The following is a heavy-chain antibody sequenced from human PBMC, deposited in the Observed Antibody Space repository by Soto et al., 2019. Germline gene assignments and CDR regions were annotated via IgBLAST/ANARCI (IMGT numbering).Heavy chain of an antibody. CDR2: FDPEDGET. D-gene: IGHD5-12*01. Sequence: ASVKVSCKVSGYTLTELSMHWVRQAPGKGLEWMGGFDPEDGETIYAQKFQGRVTMTEDTSTDTAYMELSSLRSEDTAVYYCATVYAQHSGYDFFTQYYFDYWGQGTLVTVSS. CDR3: ATVYAQHSGYDFFTQYYFDY. CDR1: GYTLTELS. J-gene: IGHJ4*02. V-gene: IGHV1-24*01.